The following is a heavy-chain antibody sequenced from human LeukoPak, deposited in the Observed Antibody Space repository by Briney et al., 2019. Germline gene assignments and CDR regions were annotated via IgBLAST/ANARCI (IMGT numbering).Heavy chain of an antibody. Sequence: ASVKVSCKASGYTFTSYAMNWVRQAPGQGLEWMGWINTNTGNPTYARGFTGRFVFSLDTSVSTAYLQISSLKAEDTAVYYCARDGVPAAMVPHFDYWGQGTLVTVSS. J-gene: IGHJ4*02. V-gene: IGHV7-4-1*02. CDR1: GYTFTSYA. CDR3: ARDGVPAAMVPHFDY. D-gene: IGHD5-18*01. CDR2: INTNTGNP.